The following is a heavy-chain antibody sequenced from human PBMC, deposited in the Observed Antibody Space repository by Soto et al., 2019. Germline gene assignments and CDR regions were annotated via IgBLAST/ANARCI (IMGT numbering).Heavy chain of an antibody. CDR3: ARGWGIAAAGRTFDY. V-gene: IGHV4-34*01. J-gene: IGHJ4*02. CDR2: INHSGST. Sequence: QVQLQQWGAGLLKPSETLSLTCAVYGGSFSGYYWSWIRQPPGKGLEWIGEINHSGSTNYNPSLKRRVTISVDTSKNQFSLKLSSVTAADTAVYYCARGWGIAAAGRTFDYWGQGTLVTVSS. D-gene: IGHD6-13*01. CDR1: GGSFSGYY.